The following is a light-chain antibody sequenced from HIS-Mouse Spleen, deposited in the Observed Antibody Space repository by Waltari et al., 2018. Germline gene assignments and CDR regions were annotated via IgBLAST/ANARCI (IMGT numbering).Light chain of an antibody. J-gene: IGKJ1*01. Sequence: EIVLTQSPGTLSLSPGERVTLSCRASQSVSSSYLSWYQQKPGQATRLLTHGPSSRATGIPDRFSGSGSGTDFTLTISRLEPEDFAVYYCQQYGSSPPWTFGQGTKVEIK. CDR1: QSVSSSY. CDR2: GPS. CDR3: QQYGSSPPWT. V-gene: IGKV3-20*01.